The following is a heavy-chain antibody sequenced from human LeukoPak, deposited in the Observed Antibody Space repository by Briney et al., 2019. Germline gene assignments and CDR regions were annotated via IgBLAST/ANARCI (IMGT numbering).Heavy chain of an antibody. CDR1: GYTFTSYD. V-gene: IGHV1-8*03. CDR2: MNPNSGNT. Sequence: RRASVKVSCKASGYTFTSYDINWVRQATGQGLEWMGWMNPNSGNTGYAQKFQGRVTITRNTSISTAYMELSSLRSEDTAVYYCARAGWSGSDAFDIWGQGTMVTVSS. CDR3: ARAGWSGSDAFDI. D-gene: IGHD1-26*01. J-gene: IGHJ3*02.